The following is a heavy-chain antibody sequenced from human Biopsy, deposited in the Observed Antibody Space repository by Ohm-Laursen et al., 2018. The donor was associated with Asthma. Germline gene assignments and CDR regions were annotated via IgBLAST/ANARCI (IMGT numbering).Heavy chain of an antibody. V-gene: IGHV1-2*06. CDR3: ARGQKSPGDRWFDP. CDR2: INPNSGGT. D-gene: IGHD7-27*01. J-gene: IGHJ5*02. Sequence: ASVKVSCKTSGYTFIGYHIHWVQQAPGQGLEWMGRINPNSGGTNYAQKFQGRVTMTSDTSISTAYMELSRLRSDDTALYYCARGQKSPGDRWFDPWGQGTLVIVSS. CDR1: GYTFIGYH.